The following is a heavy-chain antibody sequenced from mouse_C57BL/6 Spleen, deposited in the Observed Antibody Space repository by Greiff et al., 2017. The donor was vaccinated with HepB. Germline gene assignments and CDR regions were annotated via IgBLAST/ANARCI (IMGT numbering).Heavy chain of an antibody. Sequence: DVKLVESGGGLVKPGGSLKLSCAASGFTFSDYGMHWVRQAPEKGLEWVAYISSGSSTIYYADTVKGRFTISRDNAKNTLYLQMTSLRSEDTAMYYCARRAPMPAMDYWGQGTSVTVSS. J-gene: IGHJ4*01. D-gene: IGHD6-5*01. CDR2: ISSGSSTI. CDR3: ARRAPMPAMDY. CDR1: GFTFSDYG. V-gene: IGHV5-17*01.